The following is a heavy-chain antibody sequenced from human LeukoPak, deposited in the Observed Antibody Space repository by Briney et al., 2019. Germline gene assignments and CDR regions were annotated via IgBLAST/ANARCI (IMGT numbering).Heavy chain of an antibody. J-gene: IGHJ4*02. D-gene: IGHD1-26*01. Sequence: SETLSLTCTVSGDSISSNNDYWGWIRQPPGKGLEWIGSIYYSGSTDYNPSLKSRVTISVDTSQNQFSLKLSSVTAADTAVYYCASLRERSYYARGFDYWGQGTLVTVSS. V-gene: IGHV4-39*01. CDR2: IYYSGST. CDR3: ASLRERSYYARGFDY. CDR1: GDSISSNNDY.